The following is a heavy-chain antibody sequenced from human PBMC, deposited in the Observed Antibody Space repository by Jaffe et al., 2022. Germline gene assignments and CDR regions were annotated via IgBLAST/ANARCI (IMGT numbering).Heavy chain of an antibody. CDR1: GGSISSSSYY. D-gene: IGHD4-17*01. CDR2: IYYSGST. V-gene: IGHV4-39*01. J-gene: IGHJ3*02. Sequence: QLQLQESGPGLVKPSETLSLTCTVSGGSISSSSYYWGWIRQPPGKGLEWIGSIYYSGSTYYNPSLKSRVTISVDTSKNQFSLKLSSVTAADTAVYYCASPTIDYGDAFDIWGQGTMVTVSS. CDR3: ASPTIDYGDAFDI.